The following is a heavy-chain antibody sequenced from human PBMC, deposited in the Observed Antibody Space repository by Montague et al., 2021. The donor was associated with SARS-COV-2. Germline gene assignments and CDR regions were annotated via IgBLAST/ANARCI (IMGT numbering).Heavy chain of an antibody. CDR3: ARNRGWGSRGAGYIDL. V-gene: IGHV4-31*03. CDR2: IYYTGST. D-gene: IGHD7-27*01. J-gene: IGHJ2*01. Sequence: ILSLTCTVSGGSISGDNYYWTWIRQHPGKGLEWIAYIYYTGSTYYNPSLQSRLRTSLDTSKNQFSLTLTSVTAADTAIYYCARNRGWGSRGAGYIDLWGRGTLVTVSS. CDR1: GGSISGDNYY.